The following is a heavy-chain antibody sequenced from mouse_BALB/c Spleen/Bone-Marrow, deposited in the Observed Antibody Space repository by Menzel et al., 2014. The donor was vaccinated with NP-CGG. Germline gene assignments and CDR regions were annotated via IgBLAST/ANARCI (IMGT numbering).Heavy chain of an antibody. CDR3: GTGGGNYGMDH. V-gene: IGHV1-37*01. CDR2: INPYNGDT. Sequence: EVQLQQSGPELVKPGASVKISCKASGYSFTGNFMNWVKQSHGKSLEWIGRINPYNGDTFYNQKFKGKATLTADKSSATAHMELLSLTSEDSAVYYCGTGGGNYGMDHWGKGTSVTVTS. CDR1: GYSFTGNF. J-gene: IGHJ4*01. D-gene: IGHD2-14*01.